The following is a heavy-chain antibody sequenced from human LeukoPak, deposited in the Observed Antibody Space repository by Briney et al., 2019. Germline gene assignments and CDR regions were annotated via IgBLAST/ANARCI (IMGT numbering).Heavy chain of an antibody. CDR2: ISSSSSTI. D-gene: IGHD3-10*01. CDR1: GLAFNSYG. J-gene: IGHJ4*02. V-gene: IGHV3-48*01. Sequence: GGSLRLSCAASGLAFNSYGMNWVRQAPGKGLEWISHISSSSSTIYYADSMKGRFTISRDNANNSLYLQMNSLRAEDTAVYYCARGDYYGSGSYFDYWGQGTLVTVSS. CDR3: ARGDYYGSGSYFDY.